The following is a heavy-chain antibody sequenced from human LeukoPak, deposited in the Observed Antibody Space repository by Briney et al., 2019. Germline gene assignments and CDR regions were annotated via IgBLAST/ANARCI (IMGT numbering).Heavy chain of an antibody. V-gene: IGHV3-48*03. D-gene: IGHD3-10*01. CDR3: ARLGSGSYGPFDY. Sequence: GGSLRLSCAASGFTFSSYEINWVRQAPGKGLEWVSYISSSGSTIYYADSVKGRFTISRDNAKNSLYLQMNSLRAEDTAVYYCARLGSGSYGPFDYWGQGTLVTVSS. J-gene: IGHJ4*02. CDR1: GFTFSSYE. CDR2: ISSSGSTI.